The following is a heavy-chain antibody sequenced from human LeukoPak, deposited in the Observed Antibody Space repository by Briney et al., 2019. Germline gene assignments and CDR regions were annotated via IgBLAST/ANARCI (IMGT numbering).Heavy chain of an antibody. Sequence: PSETLSLTCTVSGGSTSDYYWTWIRQPAGKGLEWIGRIYSSGSTNYNPSLKSRVTMSVDTSKNQFSLKLTSVTAADTAVYYCAREPNYSGSYLPDYWGQGTLVTVSS. CDR3: AREPNYSGSYLPDY. CDR1: GGSTSDYY. V-gene: IGHV4-4*07. J-gene: IGHJ4*02. CDR2: IYSSGST. D-gene: IGHD1-26*01.